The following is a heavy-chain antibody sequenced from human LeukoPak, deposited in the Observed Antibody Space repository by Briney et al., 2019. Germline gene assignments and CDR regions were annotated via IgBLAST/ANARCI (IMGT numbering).Heavy chain of an antibody. CDR1: GYTFTNLG. CDR3: ARDCRSTSCLVDN. Sequence: ASMKVSCKASGYTFTNLGISWVRQAPGQGLEWMGWVSAYNGNTNYAQKLQGRVTMTTDTSTSTAHMELRGLRSDDTAVYYCARDCRSTSCLVDNWGQGTQVTVSS. CDR2: VSAYNGNT. V-gene: IGHV1-18*01. J-gene: IGHJ4*02. D-gene: IGHD2-2*01.